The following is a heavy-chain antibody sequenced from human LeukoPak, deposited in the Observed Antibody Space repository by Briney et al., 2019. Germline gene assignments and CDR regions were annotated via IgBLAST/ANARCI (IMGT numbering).Heavy chain of an antibody. V-gene: IGHV3-9*01. J-gene: IGHJ3*02. CDR2: ISWNSGSI. CDR3: AKGTGYYDSGGYRPGAFDI. Sequence: GRSLRLSCAASGFTFDDYAMHWVRQAPGKGLEWVSGISWNSGSIGYADSVKGRFTISRDNAKNSLYLQMNSLRAEDTALYYCAKGTGYYDSGGYRPGAFDIWGQGTMVTVSS. D-gene: IGHD3-22*01. CDR1: GFTFDDYA.